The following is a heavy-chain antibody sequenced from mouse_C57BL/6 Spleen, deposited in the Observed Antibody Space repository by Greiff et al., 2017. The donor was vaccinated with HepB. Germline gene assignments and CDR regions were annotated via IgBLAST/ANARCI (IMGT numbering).Heavy chain of an antibody. V-gene: IGHV1-26*01. Sequence: VQLQQSGPELVKPGASVKISCKASGYTFTDYYMNWVKQSHGKSLEWIGDINPNNGGTSYNQKFKGKATLTVDKSSSTAYMELRSLTSEDSAVYYCARSGHFLYYFDYWGQGTTLTVSS. CDR2: INPNNGGT. CDR3: ARSGHFLYYFDY. CDR1: GYTFTDYY. D-gene: IGHD3-1*01. J-gene: IGHJ2*01.